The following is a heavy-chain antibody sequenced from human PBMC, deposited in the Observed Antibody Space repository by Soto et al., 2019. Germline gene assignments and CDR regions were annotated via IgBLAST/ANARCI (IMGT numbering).Heavy chain of an antibody. CDR3: ARADPASIFGVVIEHYFDY. CDR2: VYHTGRT. V-gene: IGHV4-61*01. Sequence: SETLSLTCTVSGGSFKSGSYSWSWIRQPPGKGLEWIGYVYHTGRTSYNPSLKSRVSISVDTSKNQFSLKLSSVTAADTAVYYCARADPASIFGVVIEHYFDYWGQGTLVTVSS. CDR1: GGSFKSGSYS. J-gene: IGHJ4*02. D-gene: IGHD3-3*01.